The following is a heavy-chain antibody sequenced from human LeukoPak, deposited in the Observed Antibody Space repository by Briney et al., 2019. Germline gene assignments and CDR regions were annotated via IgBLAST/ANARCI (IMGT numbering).Heavy chain of an antibody. V-gene: IGHV3-74*01. D-gene: IGHD3-3*01. CDR1: GFAFSNYW. J-gene: IGHJ4*02. CDR3: VRGQTIDY. Sequence: GGSLRLSCTTSGFAFSNYWMYWVRQAPGKGLVWVSRIKSDGSGITYTDSVEGRFTISRDNVKNTLYLQMNSLSDEDTAVYYCVRGQTIDYWGQGTLVTVSS. CDR2: IKSDGSGI.